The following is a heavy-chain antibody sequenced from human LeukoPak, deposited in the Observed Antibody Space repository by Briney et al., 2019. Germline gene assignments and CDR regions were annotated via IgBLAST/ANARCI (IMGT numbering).Heavy chain of an antibody. Sequence: SETLSLTCTVSGGSISSYYWSWIRQPPGKGLEWVAYIYYSGTTKYNPSPKSRITISVDTSKNQFSLKLSSVTAADTAVYYCARGPSPFDYWGQGTLVTVSS. V-gene: IGHV4-59*01. J-gene: IGHJ4*02. CDR1: GGSISSYY. CDR3: ARGPSPFDY. CDR2: IYYSGTT.